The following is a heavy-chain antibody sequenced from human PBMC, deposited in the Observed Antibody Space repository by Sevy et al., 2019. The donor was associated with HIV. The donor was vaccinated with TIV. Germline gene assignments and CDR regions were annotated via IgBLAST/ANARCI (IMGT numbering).Heavy chain of an antibody. CDR3: TGWGEDIVVVPAAQNHWLGGFDI. J-gene: IGHJ3*02. CDR1: GFTFGDYA. Sequence: GGSLRLSCTASGFTFGDYAMSWFRQAPGKGLEWVGFIRSKAYGGTTEYAASVKGRFTISRDDSKSIAYLQMNSLKTEDTAVYYGTGWGEDIVVVPAAQNHWLGGFDIWGQGTMVTVSS. D-gene: IGHD2-2*01. V-gene: IGHV3-49*03. CDR2: IRSKAYGGTT.